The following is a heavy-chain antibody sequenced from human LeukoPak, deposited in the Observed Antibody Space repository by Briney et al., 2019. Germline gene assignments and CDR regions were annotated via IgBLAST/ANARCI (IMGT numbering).Heavy chain of an antibody. CDR3: AREDYYDSNGQDY. CDR1: GGTFSSYA. Sequence: ASVKVSCKASGGTFSSYAISWVRQAPGQGLEWMGRIIPILGIANYAQKFQGRVTITADKSTSTAYMELSSLRSEDTAVYYCAREDYYDSNGQDYWGQGTLVTVSS. D-gene: IGHD3-22*01. J-gene: IGHJ4*02. CDR2: IIPILGIA. V-gene: IGHV1-69*04.